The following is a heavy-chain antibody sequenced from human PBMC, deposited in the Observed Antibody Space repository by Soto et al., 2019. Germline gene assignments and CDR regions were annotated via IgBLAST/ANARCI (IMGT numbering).Heavy chain of an antibody. V-gene: IGHV3-7*01. J-gene: IGHJ4*02. CDR1: GFQFSNYG. CDR2: IKQDGSEK. Sequence: GGSLRLSCAASGFQFSNYGMSWVRQAPGKGLEWVANIKQDGSEKYYVDSVKGRFTISRDNAKNSLYLQMNSLRAEDTAVYYCARDQPPRGYCSSTSCSDWGQGTLVTVSS. D-gene: IGHD2-2*01. CDR3: ARDQPPRGYCSSTSCSD.